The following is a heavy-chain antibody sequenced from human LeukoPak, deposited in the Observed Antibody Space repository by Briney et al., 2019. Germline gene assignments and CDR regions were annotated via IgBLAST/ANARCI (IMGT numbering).Heavy chain of an antibody. CDR2: INSGGDDT. Sequence: GSLRLSCAASGFTFSSYAMAWVRQAPGKGLEWVSAINSGGDDTYYADSVKDRFTISRDNSKNTLYLQMNSLRAEDTAIYYCAKGRPGIRYYGMDVWGQGTTVTVSS. J-gene: IGHJ6*02. CDR1: GFTFSSYA. V-gene: IGHV3-23*01. D-gene: IGHD3-10*01. CDR3: AKGRPGIRYYGMDV.